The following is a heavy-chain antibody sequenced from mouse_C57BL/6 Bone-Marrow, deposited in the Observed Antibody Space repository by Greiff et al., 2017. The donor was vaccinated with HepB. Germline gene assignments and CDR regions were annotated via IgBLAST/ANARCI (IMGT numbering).Heavy chain of an antibody. D-gene: IGHD2-4*01. CDR2: ISNLAYSI. J-gene: IGHJ2*01. Sequence: EVKLVESGGGLVQPGGSLKLSCAASGFTFSDYGMAWVRQAPRKGPEWVAFISNLAYSIYYADTVTGRFTISRENAKNTLYLEMSSLRSEDTAMYYCARLDYDEGYYFDYWVQGTTLTVSS. CDR1: GFTFSDYG. V-gene: IGHV5-15*01. CDR3: ARLDYDEGYYFDY.